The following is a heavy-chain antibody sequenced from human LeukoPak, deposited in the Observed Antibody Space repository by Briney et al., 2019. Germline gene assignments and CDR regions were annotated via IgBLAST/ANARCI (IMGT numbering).Heavy chain of an antibody. CDR3: AKGNRITMIVVVITLDY. J-gene: IGHJ4*02. D-gene: IGHD3-22*01. CDR2: ISGSGGST. CDR1: GLTFSSYA. V-gene: IGHV3-23*01. Sequence: GGSLRLSCAASGLTFSSYAMSWVRQAPGKGLEWVSAISGSGGSTYYADSVKGRFTISRDNSKNTLYLQMNSLRAEDTAVYYCAKGNRITMIVVVITLDYWGQGTLVTVSS.